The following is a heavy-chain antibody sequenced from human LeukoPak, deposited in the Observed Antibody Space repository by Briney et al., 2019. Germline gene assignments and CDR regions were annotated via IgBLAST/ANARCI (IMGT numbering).Heavy chain of an antibody. CDR1: GFPFSSYA. CDR3: AKGNWFDA. V-gene: IGHV3-23*01. Sequence: GGSLRLSCAASGFPFSSYAMSWVRQATGRGVEWVTAISGSGGSTYYAVSVKGRFTISRDNSKNTLYLQMNSQSAEDTAVYFCAKGNWFDAWGQGTLVTVSS. J-gene: IGHJ5*02. CDR2: ISGSGGST.